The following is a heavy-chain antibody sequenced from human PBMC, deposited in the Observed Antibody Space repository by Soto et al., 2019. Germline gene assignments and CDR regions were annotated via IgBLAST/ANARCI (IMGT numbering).Heavy chain of an antibody. CDR2: IWYDGSNK. CDR1: GFTFSSYG. Sequence: QVQLVESGGGVVQPGRSLRLSCAASGFTFSSYGMHWVRQAPGKGLEWVAVIWYDGSNKYYADSVKGRFTISRDNSKNTRYLQMNSLRAEDTAVYYCARDEYYDSSGYYYDAFDIWGEGTMVTVSS. V-gene: IGHV3-33*01. D-gene: IGHD3-22*01. CDR3: ARDEYYDSSGYYYDAFDI. J-gene: IGHJ3*02.